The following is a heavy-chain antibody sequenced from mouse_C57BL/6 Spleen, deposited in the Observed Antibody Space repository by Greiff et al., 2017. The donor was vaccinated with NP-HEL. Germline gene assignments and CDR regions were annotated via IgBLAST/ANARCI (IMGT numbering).Heavy chain of an antibody. CDR3: TREGTAQATWWFAY. J-gene: IGHJ3*01. V-gene: IGHV5-9-1*02. CDR2: ICSGGDYI. Sequence: EVMLVESGEGLVKPGGSLKLSCAASGFTFSSYAMSWVRQTPEKRLEWVAYICSGGDYIYYADTVKGRFTISRDNARNTLYLQMSSLKSEDTAMYYCTREGTAQATWWFAYWGQGTLVTVSA. D-gene: IGHD3-2*02. CDR1: GFTFSSYA.